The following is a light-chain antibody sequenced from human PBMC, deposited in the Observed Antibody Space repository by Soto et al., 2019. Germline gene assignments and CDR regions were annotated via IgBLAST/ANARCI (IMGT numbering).Light chain of an antibody. J-gene: IGKJ4*01. CDR1: QNIRTY. Sequence: IVLTQSPATLSLSPGERATLSCRAGQNIRTYLAWYQQKSGQAPRLLIHDASNRASGTPARFSGSGSGTDFTLTISSLEPEDSVVYYCQQRYNWLTFGGGTKVEIK. CDR2: DAS. CDR3: QQRYNWLT. V-gene: IGKV3-11*01.